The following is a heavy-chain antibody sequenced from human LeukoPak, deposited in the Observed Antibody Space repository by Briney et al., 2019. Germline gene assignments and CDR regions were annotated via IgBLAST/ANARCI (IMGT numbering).Heavy chain of an antibody. CDR2: ISGSGGST. CDR1: GFTFSSYA. CDR3: VKMDIVATYYFDY. D-gene: IGHD2-2*03. Sequence: GGSLRLSCAASGFTFSSYAMSWVRQAPGKGLEWVSAISGSGGSTYYADSVKGRFTISRDNSKNTLYLQMNSLRAEDTAVYYCVKMDIVATYYFDYWGQGTLVTVSS. V-gene: IGHV3-23*01. J-gene: IGHJ4*02.